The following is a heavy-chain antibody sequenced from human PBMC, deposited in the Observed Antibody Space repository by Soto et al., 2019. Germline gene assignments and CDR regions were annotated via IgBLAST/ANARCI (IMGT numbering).Heavy chain of an antibody. D-gene: IGHD3-3*01. V-gene: IGHV3-23*01. Sequence: LRLSCAASGFIFGSYALSCVRQAPGKGLEWVSTISGSDGKTFYADSVKGRFSISRDTSQSTLYLQMNSLRADDTAMYYCARWSYLDYWGQGTRVTVSS. J-gene: IGHJ4*02. CDR2: ISGSDGKT. CDR1: GFIFGSYA. CDR3: ARWSYLDY.